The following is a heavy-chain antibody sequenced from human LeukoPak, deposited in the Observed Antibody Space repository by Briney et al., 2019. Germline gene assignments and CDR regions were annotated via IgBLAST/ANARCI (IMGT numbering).Heavy chain of an antibody. Sequence: ASVKVSCKASGYTFTGYYMHWVRQAPGQGLEWMGRINPNSGGTNYAQKFQGRVTMTRDTSISTAYMELSRLRSDDTAVYYCARDRVTMVVTSLQSVSYGGQGTLVTVSS. V-gene: IGHV1-2*06. D-gene: IGHD4/OR15-4a*01. CDR1: GYTFTGYY. CDR3: ARDRVTMVVTSLQSVSY. CDR2: INPNSGGT. J-gene: IGHJ4*02.